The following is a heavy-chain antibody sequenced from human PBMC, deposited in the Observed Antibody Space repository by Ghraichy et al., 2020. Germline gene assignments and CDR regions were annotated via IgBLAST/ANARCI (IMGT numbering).Heavy chain of an antibody. CDR2: IYSGGST. V-gene: IGHV3-53*01. Sequence: GGSLRLSCAASGFTVSSNYMSWVRQAPGKGLEWVSVIYSGGSTYYADSVKGRFTISRDNSKNTLYLQMNSLRAEDTAVYYCARGVVGATTSSAFDIWGQGTMVTVSS. J-gene: IGHJ3*02. CDR1: GFTVSSNY. D-gene: IGHD1-26*01. CDR3: ARGVVGATTSSAFDI.